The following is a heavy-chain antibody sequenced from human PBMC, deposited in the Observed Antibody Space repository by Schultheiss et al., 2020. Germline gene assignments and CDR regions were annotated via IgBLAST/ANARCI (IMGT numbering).Heavy chain of an antibody. CDR2: INHSGST. Sequence: SETLSLTCAVYGGSFSGYYWSWIRQPPGKGLEWIGEINHSGSTNYNPSLKSRVTISVDTSKNQFSLKLSSVTAADTAVYFCARHNSGSPGFDYWGQGTLVTVSS. D-gene: IGHD1-26*01. V-gene: IGHV4-34*01. J-gene: IGHJ4*02. CDR1: GGSFSGYY. CDR3: ARHNSGSPGFDY.